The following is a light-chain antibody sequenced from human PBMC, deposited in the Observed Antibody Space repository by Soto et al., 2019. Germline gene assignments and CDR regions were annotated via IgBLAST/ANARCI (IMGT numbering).Light chain of an antibody. V-gene: IGKV1-39*01. J-gene: IGKJ2*01. CDR1: QNITTF. CDR2: ASS. CDR3: QQSFSSPYT. Sequence: DIQMTQSPSSLSASVGGRVTITCRSSQNITTFLNWYQQKPGKAPNLLIYASSSLQTGVPSRFSGSGSGTDFTLTISSLQPDDFAPYFCQQSFSSPYTFGQGTKLEIK.